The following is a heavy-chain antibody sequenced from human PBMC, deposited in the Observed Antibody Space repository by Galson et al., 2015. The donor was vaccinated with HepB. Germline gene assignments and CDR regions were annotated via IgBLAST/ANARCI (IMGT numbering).Heavy chain of an antibody. J-gene: IGHJ4*02. Sequence: SVKVSCKASGYTFTRYFMHWVRQAPGQGLEWMAMINPSGTTTTYAQRFKGRFTMTRDPSTSTVYMELSSLRAEDTARYYCAFWVRHDPSGGYFDSWGQGTLVTVSS. D-gene: IGHD3-10*01. CDR1: GYTFTRYF. V-gene: IGHV1-46*01. CDR3: AFWVRHDPSGGYFDS. CDR2: INPSGTTT.